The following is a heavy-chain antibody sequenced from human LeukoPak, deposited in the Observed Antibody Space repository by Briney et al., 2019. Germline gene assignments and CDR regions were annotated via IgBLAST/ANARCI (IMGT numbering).Heavy chain of an antibody. CDR2: IFYSGST. CDR1: GGSISSYY. CDR3: ARDRGTELGY. J-gene: IGHJ4*02. V-gene: IGHV4-59*01. D-gene: IGHD1-7*01. Sequence: KTSETLSLTCTVSGGSISSYYWSWIRQPPGKGLEWIGYIFYSGSTNYNPSLKSRVTISVDTSKNQFSLKLSSVTAADTAVYYCARDRGTELGYWGQGTLVTVSS.